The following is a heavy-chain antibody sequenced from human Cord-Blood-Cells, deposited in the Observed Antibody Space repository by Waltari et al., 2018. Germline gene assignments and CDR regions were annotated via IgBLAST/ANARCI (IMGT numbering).Heavy chain of an antibody. CDR3: ARHGYSSSSYYFDY. Sequence: QLQLQESGPGLVKPSETLSLTCTVSGGSISSSSYYWGWIRQPPGKGLEWIGSIYYSASTNYHPSLKSRVTISVDTSKNLFSLKLSSVTAADTAVYYCARHGYSSSSYYFDYWGQGTLVTVSS. J-gene: IGHJ4*02. CDR1: GGSISSSSYY. V-gene: IGHV4-39*01. D-gene: IGHD6-6*01. CDR2: IYYSAST.